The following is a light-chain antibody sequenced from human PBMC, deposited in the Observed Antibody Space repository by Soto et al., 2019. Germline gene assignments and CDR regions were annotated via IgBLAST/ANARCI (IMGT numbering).Light chain of an antibody. CDR3: QSYDSSTQV. CDR2: EDN. Sequence: FMLTQPHSVSESPGQTVTISCTRSSGNIASNYVQWYQQRPGSAPTTVIYEDNQRPSGGPDRFSGSIDSSSNSASLTISGLTAEDEADYYCQSYDSSTQVFGGGTKLTVL. V-gene: IGLV6-57*03. CDR1: SGNIASNY. J-gene: IGLJ2*01.